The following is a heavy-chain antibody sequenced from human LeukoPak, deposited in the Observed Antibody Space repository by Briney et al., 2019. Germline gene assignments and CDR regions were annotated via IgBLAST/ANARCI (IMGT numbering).Heavy chain of an antibody. CDR1: GFTFSSYA. Sequence: GGSLRLSCAASGFTFSSYAMTWVRQAPGKWLEWVSSISGSGGSTYYADSVRGRFTLSRDNSKNMLYLQMNSLRAEDTAVYYCAKDIVVVPAAGNAFDIWGQGTMVTVSS. CDR2: ISGSGGST. V-gene: IGHV3-23*01. J-gene: IGHJ3*02. CDR3: AKDIVVVPAAGNAFDI. D-gene: IGHD2-2*01.